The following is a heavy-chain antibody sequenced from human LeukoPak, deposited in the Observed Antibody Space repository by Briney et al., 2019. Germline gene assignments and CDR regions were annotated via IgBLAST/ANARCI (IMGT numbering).Heavy chain of an antibody. CDR1: GYTFTSYY. J-gene: IGHJ4*02. CDR3: ARDRSCSSSICYGIDY. D-gene: IGHD2-2*01. CDR2: INPSGGSI. Sequence: ASVKVSCKAAGYTFTSYYMYRVRQAPGQGLEWMGIINPSGGSISYAQKFQGRVTMTRDTSTSTVYMELSSLRSGDTAVYYCARDRSCSSSICYGIDYWSQGTLVTVSS. V-gene: IGHV1-46*01.